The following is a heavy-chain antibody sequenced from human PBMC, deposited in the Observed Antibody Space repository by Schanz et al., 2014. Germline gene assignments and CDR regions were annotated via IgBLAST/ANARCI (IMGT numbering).Heavy chain of an antibody. CDR3: ERFQSPHQPFDY. Sequence: EVQLLESGGGLVQPGGSLRLSCVASGFTFFGSFAMSWVRQAPGKGLEWVSGMSGSGSTADYAGSVKGRFTISRDNSRKTLYLQMNSLRAEDTAVYYCERFQSPHQPFDYWGQGTLVTVSS. V-gene: IGHV3-23*01. J-gene: IGHJ4*02. CDR2: MSGSGSTA. CDR1: GFTFFGSFA. D-gene: IGHD2-2*01.